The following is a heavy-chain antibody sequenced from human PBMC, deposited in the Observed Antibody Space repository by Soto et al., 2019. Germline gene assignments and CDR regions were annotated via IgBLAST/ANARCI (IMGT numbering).Heavy chain of an antibody. Sequence: SETLSLTCAVYGGSFSGYYWSWIRQPPGKGLEWIGEINHSGSTNYNPSLKSRVTISVDTSKNQSSLKLSSVTAADTAVYYCARGHTVTKPSYYFDYWGQGTLVTVSS. V-gene: IGHV4-34*01. CDR2: INHSGST. CDR3: ARGHTVTKPSYYFDY. D-gene: IGHD4-17*01. J-gene: IGHJ4*02. CDR1: GGSFSGYY.